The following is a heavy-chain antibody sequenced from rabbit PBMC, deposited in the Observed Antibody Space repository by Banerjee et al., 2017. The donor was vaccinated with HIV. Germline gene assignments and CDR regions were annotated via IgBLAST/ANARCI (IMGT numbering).Heavy chain of an antibody. V-gene: IGHV1S45*01. Sequence: QEQLEESGGDLVKPEGSLTLTCTASGFSFSNKYVMCWVRQAPGKGLEWIACINTISGDTVYATWAKGRFTISKTSSTTVTLQMTSLTAADTATYFCARDTYADPGYAFNLWGQGTLVTVS. J-gene: IGHJ4*01. CDR1: GFSFSNKYV. CDR2: INTISGDT. CDR3: ARDTYADPGYAFNL. D-gene: IGHD7-1*01.